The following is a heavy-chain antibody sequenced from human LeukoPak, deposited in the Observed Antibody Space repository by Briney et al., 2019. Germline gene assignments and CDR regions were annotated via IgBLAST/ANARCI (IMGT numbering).Heavy chain of an antibody. D-gene: IGHD1-26*01. CDR2: ITGDGRTA. CDR3: AKVGAKADFYYYGLDV. Sequence: GGSLRLSCAASGFTFHDYVIHWVRQPPGKSLEWGSLITGDGRTAYYAESVKGRFTISRDNTKNSLYLQMDSLRPEDTAFYYCAKVGAKADFYYYGLDVWGQGTTVTVSS. CDR1: GFTFHDYV. V-gene: IGHV3-43*02. J-gene: IGHJ6*02.